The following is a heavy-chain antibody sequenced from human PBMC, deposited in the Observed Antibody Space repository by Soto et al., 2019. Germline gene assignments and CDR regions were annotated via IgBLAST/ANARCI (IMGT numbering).Heavy chain of an antibody. J-gene: IGHJ6*02. CDR1: GGSFSDYF. V-gene: IGHV4-34*01. D-gene: IGHD6-6*01. CDR3: AGREFASSSFYYYYYAVDV. Sequence: SETLSLTCAVYGGSFSDYFWTWIRQPPGKGLEWIGEINHSGSTNFNPSLKSRVAISADTSRNQFSLRVTSVTAADTAVYYCAGREFASSSFYYYYYAVDVWGQGTTVTVSS. CDR2: INHSGST.